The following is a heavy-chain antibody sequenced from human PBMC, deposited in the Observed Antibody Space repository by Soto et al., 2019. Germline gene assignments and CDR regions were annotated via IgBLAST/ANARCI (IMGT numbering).Heavy chain of an antibody. D-gene: IGHD1-26*01. Sequence: QPGGSLRLSCAASGFTFSSYAMSWVRQAPGKGLEWVSAISGSGGSTYYADSVKGRFTISRDNSKNTLYLQMNSLRAEDTAVYYCAKETSRGGWELLRSFDYWGQGTLVTVSS. V-gene: IGHV3-23*01. J-gene: IGHJ4*02. CDR2: ISGSGGST. CDR1: GFTFSSYA. CDR3: AKETSRGGWELLRSFDY.